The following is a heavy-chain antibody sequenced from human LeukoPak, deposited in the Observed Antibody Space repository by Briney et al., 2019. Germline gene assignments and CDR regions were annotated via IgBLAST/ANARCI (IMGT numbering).Heavy chain of an antibody. Sequence: GGSLRLSCAASGFTFSIYAMSWVRQAPGKGLEWVSAISGSGGSTYYADSVKGRFTISRDNSKNTLYLQMNSLRAEDTAVYYCAKGLAVARSYFDYWGQGTLVTVSS. V-gene: IGHV3-23*01. CDR1: GFTFSIYA. D-gene: IGHD6-19*01. CDR3: AKGLAVARSYFDY. CDR2: ISGSGGST. J-gene: IGHJ4*02.